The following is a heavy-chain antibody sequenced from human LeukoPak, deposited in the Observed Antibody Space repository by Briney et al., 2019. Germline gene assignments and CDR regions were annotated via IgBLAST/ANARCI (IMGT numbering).Heavy chain of an antibody. Sequence: SVKVSCKASGYTFSRYDISWVRQAPRQGLEWMGGIIPIFGTANYAQKFQGRVTITADESTSTAYMELSSLRSEDTAVYYCARQDFWSGYYRYFDYWGQGTLVTVSS. V-gene: IGHV1-69*13. CDR1: GYTFSRYD. D-gene: IGHD3-3*01. CDR2: IIPIFGTA. CDR3: ARQDFWSGYYRYFDY. J-gene: IGHJ4*02.